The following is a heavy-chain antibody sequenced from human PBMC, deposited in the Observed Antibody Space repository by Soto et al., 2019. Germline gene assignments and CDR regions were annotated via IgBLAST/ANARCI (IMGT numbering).Heavy chain of an antibody. CDR3: ARDVPPLRFLEWLNDAFDI. CDR2: IKQDGSEK. Sequence: WGSLRLSCAASGFTFSSYWMICVRQAPGKGLEWVANIKQDGSEKYYVDSVKGRFTISRDNAKNSLYLQMNSLRAEDTAVYYCARDVPPLRFLEWLNDAFDIWGQGTMVTVSS. V-gene: IGHV3-7*01. CDR1: GFTFSSYW. J-gene: IGHJ3*02. D-gene: IGHD3-3*01.